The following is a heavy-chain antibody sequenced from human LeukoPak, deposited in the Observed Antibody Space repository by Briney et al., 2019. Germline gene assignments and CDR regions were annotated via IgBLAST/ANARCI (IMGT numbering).Heavy chain of an antibody. CDR3: ARDEAATTLDLDY. V-gene: IGHV1-2*02. D-gene: IGHD4-17*01. CDR2: INANSGGT. Sequence: ASVKVSCKASGYTFTDYYIHWVRQAPGQGLEWMGWINANSGGTNYAQKFQDRVSMTSDTSTSTSYMELTSLRSDDTAVYYCARDEAATTLDLDYWGQGTLVTVSS. CDR1: GYTFTDYY. J-gene: IGHJ4*02.